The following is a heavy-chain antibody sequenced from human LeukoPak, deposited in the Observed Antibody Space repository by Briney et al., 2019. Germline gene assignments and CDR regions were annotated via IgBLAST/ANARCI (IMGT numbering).Heavy chain of an antibody. CDR1: GFTVSDNY. Sequence: GGSLRLSCAASGFTVSDNYMSWVRQAPGKGLEWVSVIYSRGDTYYADSVEGRSTISKDNSKNTLFLQMNSLRVEDTAIYYCARDAPQVPAAGVLASWGQGSLVTVSS. CDR2: IYSRGDT. D-gene: IGHD6-13*01. V-gene: IGHV3-53*01. J-gene: IGHJ5*02. CDR3: ARDAPQVPAAGVLAS.